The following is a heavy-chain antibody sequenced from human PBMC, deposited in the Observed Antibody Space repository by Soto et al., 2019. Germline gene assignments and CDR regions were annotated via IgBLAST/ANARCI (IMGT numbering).Heavy chain of an antibody. CDR1: GGSFSGYY. D-gene: IGHD5-12*01. Sequence: PSETLSLTCAVYGGSFSGYYWSWIRQPPGKGLEWIGYIYHSGSTYYNPSLKSRVTISVDTSKNQFSLKLSSVTAADTAVYYCARAYGGYADYWGQGALVTVSS. CDR3: ARAYGGYADY. V-gene: IGHV4-34*01. J-gene: IGHJ4*02. CDR2: IYHSGST.